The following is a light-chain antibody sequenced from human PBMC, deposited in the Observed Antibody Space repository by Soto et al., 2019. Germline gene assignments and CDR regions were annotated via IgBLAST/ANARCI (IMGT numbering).Light chain of an antibody. V-gene: IGLV2-11*01. CDR2: DVS. CDR1: SSDVGGYNY. CDR3: CSYAGSYTLVV. Sequence: QSALTQPRSVSGSPGQSVTISCTGTSSDVGGYNYVSWYQHHPGKAPKLIIYDVSKRPSGVPDRFSGSRSGYTASLTISGLQAEDEADYYCCSYAGSYTLVVFGGGTKLTVL. J-gene: IGLJ2*01.